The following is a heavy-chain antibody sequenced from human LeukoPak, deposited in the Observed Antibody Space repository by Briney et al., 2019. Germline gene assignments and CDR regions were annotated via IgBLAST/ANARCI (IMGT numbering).Heavy chain of an antibody. CDR2: IYYSGST. CDR1: GGSISSYY. Sequence: SETLSLTCTVSGGSISSYYWSWIRQPPGQGLEWIGYIYYSGSTNYNPSLKSRVTISVDTSKNQFSLKLSSVTAADTAVYYCARGGLAGDYASPFFDYWGQGTLVTVSS. D-gene: IGHD4-17*01. V-gene: IGHV4-59*01. CDR3: ARGGLAGDYASPFFDY. J-gene: IGHJ4*02.